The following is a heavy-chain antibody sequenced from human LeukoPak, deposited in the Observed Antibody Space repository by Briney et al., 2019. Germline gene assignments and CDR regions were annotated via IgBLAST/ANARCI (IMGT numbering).Heavy chain of an antibody. CDR1: GFTFSSYA. V-gene: IGHV3-30*04. Sequence: GGSLRLSCAASGFTFSSYAMHWVRQAPGKGLEWVAVISYDGSNKYYADSVKGRFTISRDNSKNTLYLQMNSLRAEDTAVYYCAREYYDYVVRALGGWFDPWGQGTLVTVSS. J-gene: IGHJ5*02. CDR3: AREYYDYVVRALGGWFDP. D-gene: IGHD3-16*01. CDR2: ISYDGSNK.